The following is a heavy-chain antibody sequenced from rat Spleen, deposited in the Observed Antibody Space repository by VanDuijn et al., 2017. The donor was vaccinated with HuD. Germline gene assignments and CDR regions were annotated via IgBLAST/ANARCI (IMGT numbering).Heavy chain of an antibody. J-gene: IGHJ4*01. V-gene: IGHV2-41*01. CDR1: GFSLNSYN. CDR3: TRAAGKGYDMDA. D-gene: IGHD5-1*01. CDR2: IWNIGGT. Sequence: QVQLKESGPGLVQPSQTLSLTCTVGGFSLNSYNVHWVRQPPGKGLEWMGVIWNIGGTSYNSALKSRLSISRDTSKSQDFLKMNSLHKEDDAIQYWTRAAGKGYDMDALGQGASVTVSS.